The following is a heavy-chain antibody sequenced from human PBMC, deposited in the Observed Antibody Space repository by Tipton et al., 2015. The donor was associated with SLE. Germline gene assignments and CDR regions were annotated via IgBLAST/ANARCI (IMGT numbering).Heavy chain of an antibody. CDR3: ASSRLTYYYDSRGPPAFDI. J-gene: IGHJ3*02. Sequence: TLFLTCAVSGYSISSGYYWGWIRQPPGKGLEWIGSIYHSGSTYYNPSLKSRVTISVDTSKNQFSLKLSSVTAADTAVYYCASSRLTYYYDSRGPPAFDIWGQGTMVTVSS. CDR2: IYHSGST. V-gene: IGHV4-38-2*01. D-gene: IGHD3-22*01. CDR1: GYSISSGYY.